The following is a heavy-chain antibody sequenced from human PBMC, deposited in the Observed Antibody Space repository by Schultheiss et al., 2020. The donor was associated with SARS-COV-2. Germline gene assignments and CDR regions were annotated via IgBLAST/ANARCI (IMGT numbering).Heavy chain of an antibody. J-gene: IGHJ6*02. V-gene: IGHV3-21*01. Sequence: GGSLRLSCAASGFTFSNAWMSWVRQAPGKGLEWVSAISGSGGSTYYADSVKGRFTISRDNAKNSLYLQMNSLRAEDTAVYYCARGNYYGMDVWGQGTTVTVSS. CDR3: ARGNYYGMDV. CDR1: GFTFSNAW. CDR2: ISGSGGST.